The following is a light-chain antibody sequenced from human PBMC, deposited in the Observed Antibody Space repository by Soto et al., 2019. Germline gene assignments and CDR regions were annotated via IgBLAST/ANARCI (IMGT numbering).Light chain of an antibody. CDR2: AAS. CDR1: QGISTY. Sequence: DIQMTQSPSAMSASVGDRVTITCVASQGISTYLAWFQQKPGKVPKRLIYAASSLQSGVPSRFSGSGSGTDFTLTTSSLQPEDFATYYCQQSYSTPITFGQGTRLEIK. CDR3: QQSYSTPIT. V-gene: IGKV1-17*03. J-gene: IGKJ5*01.